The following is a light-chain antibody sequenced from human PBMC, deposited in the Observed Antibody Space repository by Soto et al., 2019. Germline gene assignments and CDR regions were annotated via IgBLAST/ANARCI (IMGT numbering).Light chain of an antibody. Sequence: DIQMTLYPSPLSASVGDRVTITCRARQSISSWLAWYQQKPGKAPKLLIYDASILESGVPSRFSGSGSGTEFTLTISSLQPDDSASYYCQQYNSYRTFGQGTKVDIK. CDR3: QQYNSYRT. CDR2: DAS. CDR1: QSISSW. V-gene: IGKV1-5*01. J-gene: IGKJ1*01.